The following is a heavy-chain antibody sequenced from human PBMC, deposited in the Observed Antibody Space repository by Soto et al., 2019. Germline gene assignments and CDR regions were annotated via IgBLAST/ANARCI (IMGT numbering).Heavy chain of an antibody. CDR1: GYTFISYA. V-gene: IGHV1-3*04. J-gene: IGHJ4*02. D-gene: IGHD3-10*01. Sequence: KIPPASVKVSCKASGYTFISYAIQWVRQAPGQRLEWMGWINTANGNTKYAQTFQARVNISRDTSASTAYMELSSLRSEDTAVYYCARGHYFGSGSYSDFWGQGALVTVSS. CDR3: ARGHYFGSGSYSDF. CDR2: INTANGNT.